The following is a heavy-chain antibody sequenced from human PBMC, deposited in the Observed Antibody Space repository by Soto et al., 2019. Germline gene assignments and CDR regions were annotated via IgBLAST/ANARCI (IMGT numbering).Heavy chain of an antibody. CDR2: ISWDGGST. D-gene: IGHD3-10*01. J-gene: IGHJ6*02. V-gene: IGHV3-43*01. CDR1: GFTFDDYT. Sequence: GGSLRLSCAASGFTFDDYTMHWVRQAPGKGLEWVSLISWDGGSTYYADSVKGRFTISRDNSKNSLYLQMNSLRTEDTALYYCAKDMVRGVIPLYGGYYGMDVWGQGTTVTVSS. CDR3: AKDMVRGVIPLYGGYYGMDV.